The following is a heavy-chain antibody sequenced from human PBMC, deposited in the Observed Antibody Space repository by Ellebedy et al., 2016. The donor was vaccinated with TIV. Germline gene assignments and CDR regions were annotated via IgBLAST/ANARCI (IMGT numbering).Heavy chain of an antibody. J-gene: IGHJ3*02. D-gene: IGHD4-17*01. CDR3: APDGSYGDPASPMHAFEI. CDR1: GFSFRSYW. Sequence: GGSLRLSCAVPGFSFRSYWMSWVRQAPGKGLEWVANIRQDGNKNYVDSVKGRFTISRDNAKNALYLQMNSLRAEDTALYYCAPDGSYGDPASPMHAFEIWGQGTMVTVSS. V-gene: IGHV3-7*01. CDR2: IRQDGNK.